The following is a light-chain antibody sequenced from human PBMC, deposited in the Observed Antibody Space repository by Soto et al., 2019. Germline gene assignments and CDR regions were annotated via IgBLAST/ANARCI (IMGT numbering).Light chain of an antibody. J-gene: IGLJ1*01. CDR1: SSDVGGYNY. CDR2: DVS. CDR3: SSYTSSNTRYV. Sequence: QSVLTQPASVSGSHGQSITLSCTGTSSDVGGYNYVSWYQQHPGKAPKLMIYDVSGRPSGVSYRFSGSKSGNTASLTISGLQAEDEADYYCSSYTSSNTRYVFGTGTKVTVL. V-gene: IGLV2-14*01.